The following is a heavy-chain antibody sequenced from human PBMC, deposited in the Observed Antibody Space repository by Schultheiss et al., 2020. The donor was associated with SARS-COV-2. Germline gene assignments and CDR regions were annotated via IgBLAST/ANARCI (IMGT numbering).Heavy chain of an antibody. Sequence: GGSLRLSCAASGFTFSSYAMSWVRQAPGKGLVWVSRINSDGSSTSYADSVKGRFTISRDNAKNSLFLEMNSLRAEDTAVYYCARDSEKSLMADWGQGTLVTVSS. CDR1: GFTFSSYA. J-gene: IGHJ4*02. CDR3: ARDSEKSLMAD. V-gene: IGHV3-74*01. CDR2: INSDGSST. D-gene: IGHD5-24*01.